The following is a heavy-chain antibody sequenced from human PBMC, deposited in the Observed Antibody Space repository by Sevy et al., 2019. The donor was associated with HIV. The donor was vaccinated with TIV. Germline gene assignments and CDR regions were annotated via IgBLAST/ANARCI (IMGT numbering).Heavy chain of an antibody. J-gene: IGHJ4*02. CDR1: GFAFSGSD. Sequence: GGSLRLSCAASGFAFSGSDMHWVCQASGKGLESVGRIRSKAKNYATAYAASVKGRFTISRDDSKNTAYLQMNSLKTEDTAGYFCTPAGYGFDYWGQGTLVTVSS. V-gene: IGHV3-73*01. CDR2: IRSKAKNYAT. CDR3: TPAGYGFDY. D-gene: IGHD5-18*01.